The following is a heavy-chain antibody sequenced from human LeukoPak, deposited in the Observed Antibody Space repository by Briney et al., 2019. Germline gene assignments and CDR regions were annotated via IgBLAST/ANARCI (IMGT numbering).Heavy chain of an antibody. D-gene: IGHD3-22*01. CDR3: ATQGTTKYYDSSFDY. CDR1: GYTLTELS. CDR2: FDPEDGET. Sequence: ASVKVSCKVSGYTLTELSMHWVRQVPGKGLEWMGGFDPEDGETIYAQKFQGRVTMTEDTSTDTAYMELSSLRSEDTAVYYCATQGTTKYYDSSFDYWGQGTLATVSS. J-gene: IGHJ4*02. V-gene: IGHV1-24*01.